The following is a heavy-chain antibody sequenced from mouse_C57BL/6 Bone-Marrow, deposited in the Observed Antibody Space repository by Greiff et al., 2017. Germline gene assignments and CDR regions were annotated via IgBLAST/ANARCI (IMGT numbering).Heavy chain of an antibody. V-gene: IGHV5-15*01. CDR3: ARHGAHAMDY. Sequence: VQLKESGGGLVQPGGSLKLSCAASGFTFSDYGMAWVRQAPRKGPEWVAFISNLAYSIYYADTVTGRFTISRENAKNTLYLEMSSLRSEDTAMYYCARHGAHAMDYWGQGTSVTVSS. CDR1: GFTFSDYG. CDR2: ISNLAYSI. J-gene: IGHJ4*01.